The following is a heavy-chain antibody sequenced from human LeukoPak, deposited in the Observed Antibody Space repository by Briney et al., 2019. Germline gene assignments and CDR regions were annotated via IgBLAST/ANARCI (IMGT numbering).Heavy chain of an antibody. CDR3: ATAPQWFGEVDAFDI. V-gene: IGHV1-24*01. Sequence: GASVKVSCKVSGYTLTELSMHWVRQAPGKGLEWMGGFDPEDGETIYAQKFQGRVTMTEDTSTDTAYMELSSLRSEDTAVYYCATAPQWFGEVDAFDIWGQGTMVTVSS. J-gene: IGHJ3*02. CDR2: FDPEDGET. CDR1: GYTLTELS. D-gene: IGHD3-10*01.